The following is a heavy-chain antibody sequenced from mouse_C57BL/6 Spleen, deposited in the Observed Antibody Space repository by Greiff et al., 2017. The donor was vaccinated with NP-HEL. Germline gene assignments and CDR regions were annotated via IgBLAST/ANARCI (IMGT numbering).Heavy chain of an antibody. CDR2: IHPNSGST. J-gene: IGHJ4*01. CDR1: GYTFTSYW. D-gene: IGHD1-1*01. Sequence: QVQLQQPGAELVKPGASVKLSCKASGYTFTSYWMHWVKQRPGQGLEWIGIIHPNSGSTNYNEKFKSKATLTVDKSSSTAYLQLSSLTSEDSAVYDCASPSYGRRGAMCDWGKGTSVTVS. V-gene: IGHV1-64*01. CDR3: ASPSYGRRGAMCD.